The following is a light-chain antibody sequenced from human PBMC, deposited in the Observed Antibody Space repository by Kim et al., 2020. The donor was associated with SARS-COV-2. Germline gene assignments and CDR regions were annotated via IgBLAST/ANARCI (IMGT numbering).Light chain of an antibody. V-gene: IGKV3-20*01. CDR3: QQYSSSPAT. Sequence: SPGERATPSCRASQSVSSNYLAWYQQKPGQAPRLLIYGASSRATGTPDRFSGSGSGTDFTLTITRLEPEDFAVYYCQQYSSSPATFGQGTKVDIK. CDR1: QSVSSNY. CDR2: GAS. J-gene: IGKJ1*01.